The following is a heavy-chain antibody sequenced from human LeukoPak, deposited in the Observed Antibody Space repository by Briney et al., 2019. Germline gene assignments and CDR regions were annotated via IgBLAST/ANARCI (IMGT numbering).Heavy chain of an antibody. CDR3: ARVEEHYERSYWYFDL. V-gene: IGHV3-11*05. J-gene: IGHJ2*01. D-gene: IGHD3-22*01. Sequence: YADSVKGRFTISRDNAKNSLYLQMNSLRAEDTAVYYCARVEEHYERSYWYFDLWGRGTLVTVSS.